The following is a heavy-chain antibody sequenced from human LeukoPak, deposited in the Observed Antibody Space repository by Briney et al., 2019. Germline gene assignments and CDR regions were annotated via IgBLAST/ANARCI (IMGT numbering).Heavy chain of an antibody. D-gene: IGHD3-3*01. Sequence: PGRSLRLSCAASGFTFDDYAMHWVRQAPGKGLEWVSSISSSSSYIYYADSVKGRFTISRDNAKNSLYLQMNSLRAKDTAVYYCARGFSYYYYYYYMDVWGKGTTVTVSS. CDR2: ISSSSSYI. CDR1: GFTFDDYA. CDR3: ARGFSYYYYYYYMDV. J-gene: IGHJ6*03. V-gene: IGHV3-21*01.